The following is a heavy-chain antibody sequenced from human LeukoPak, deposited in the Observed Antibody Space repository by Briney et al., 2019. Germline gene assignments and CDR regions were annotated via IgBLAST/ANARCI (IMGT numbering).Heavy chain of an antibody. J-gene: IGHJ4*02. CDR3: VKDLGYSGYAFDY. CDR1: GFTFSNYA. V-gene: IGHV3-64D*06. Sequence: GGSLRLSCSASGFTFSNYAMHWVRQAPGKGLEYVSAISSNGGSTYYADSVKGRFTISRDNSKNTLYLQMSSLRAEDTAVYYCVKDLGYSGYAFDYWGQGTLVTVSS. D-gene: IGHD5-12*01. CDR2: ISSNGGST.